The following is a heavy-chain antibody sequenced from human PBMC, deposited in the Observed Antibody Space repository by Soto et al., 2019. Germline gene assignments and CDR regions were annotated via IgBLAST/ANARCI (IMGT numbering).Heavy chain of an antibody. CDR1: GGTFSSYA. CDR3: AWRSGSYPNWFDP. D-gene: IGHD3-10*01. J-gene: IGHJ5*02. CDR2: IIPIFGTA. V-gene: IGHV1-69*13. Sequence: GASVKVSWKASGGTFSSYAISWVRQAPGQGLEWMGGIIPIFGTANYAQKFQGRVTITADESTSTAYMELSSLRSEDTAVYYCAWRSGSYPNWFDPWGQGTLVTVSS.